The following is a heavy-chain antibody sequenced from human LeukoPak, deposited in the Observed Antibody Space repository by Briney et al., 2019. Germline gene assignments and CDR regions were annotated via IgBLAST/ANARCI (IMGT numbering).Heavy chain of an antibody. Sequence: TSETLSLTCTVSGGSISNYYWSWIRQPPGKGLEWIGNVFYSGTTNSNPSLKSRVTISVDTSKNQFSLKLSSVTAVDTAVYYCAGGDYYDTSGYSPRSFDYWGQGTLVTVSS. CDR3: AGGDYYDTSGYSPRSFDY. CDR1: GGSISNYY. D-gene: IGHD3-22*01. V-gene: IGHV4-59*01. J-gene: IGHJ4*02. CDR2: VFYSGTT.